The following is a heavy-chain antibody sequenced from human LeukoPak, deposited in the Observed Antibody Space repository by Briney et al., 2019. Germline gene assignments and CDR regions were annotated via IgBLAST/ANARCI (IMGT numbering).Heavy chain of an antibody. CDR1: GFTFSNYW. D-gene: IGHD4/OR15-4a*01. Sequence: GGSLRLSCAASGFTFSNYWMTWVRQAPGKGLEWVAHINQDGNKKYYVDSVKGRFTILRDNAKNSLYLQMNSLRAEDTAVYYCATGDYGVHGDYWGQGILVTVSS. V-gene: IGHV3-7*03. J-gene: IGHJ4*02. CDR2: INQDGNKK. CDR3: ATGDYGVHGDY.